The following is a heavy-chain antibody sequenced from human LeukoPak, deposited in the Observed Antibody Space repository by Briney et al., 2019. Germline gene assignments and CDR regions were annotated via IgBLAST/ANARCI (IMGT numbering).Heavy chain of an antibody. CDR3: AREDAAMVTR. D-gene: IGHD5-18*01. CDR1: GGSISSYY. V-gene: IGHV4-59*01. CDR2: IYYSGST. J-gene: IGHJ4*02. Sequence: SETLSLTCTVSGGSISSYYWSWIRQPPGKGLEWIWYIYYSGSTNYNPSLKSRVTISVDTSKNQFSLKLSSVTAADTAVYYCAREDAAMVTRWGQGTLVTVSS.